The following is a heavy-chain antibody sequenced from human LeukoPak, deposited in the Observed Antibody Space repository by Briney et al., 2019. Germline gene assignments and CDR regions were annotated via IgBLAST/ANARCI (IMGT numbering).Heavy chain of an antibody. Sequence: GGSLRLSCAASGFTFRSYAMSWVRQAPGKGLEWVLAISGSGTSTYYADSVKGRFTISRDNSKNTLYLQMNSLRAEDTAVYYCEGTYYYDSGDDYWGQGTLVTVSS. V-gene: IGHV3-23*01. D-gene: IGHD3-22*01. CDR1: GFTFRSYA. CDR2: ISGSGTST. CDR3: EGTYYYDSGDDY. J-gene: IGHJ4*02.